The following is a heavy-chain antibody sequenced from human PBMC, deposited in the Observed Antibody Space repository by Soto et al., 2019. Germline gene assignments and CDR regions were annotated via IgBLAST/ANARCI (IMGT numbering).Heavy chain of an antibody. V-gene: IGHV3-23*01. CDR3: VKVHGSGTYYNFPDY. Sequence: PGGSLRLSCAASGFTFRTYAMSWVRQAPGKGLEWVSTITDSGGSTYYAASVKGRFTISRDNSENTLYLLMNSLGAEDTALYYCVKVHGSGTYYNFPDYWGQGTLVTVSS. J-gene: IGHJ4*02. D-gene: IGHD3-10*01. CDR1: GFTFRTYA. CDR2: ITDSGGST.